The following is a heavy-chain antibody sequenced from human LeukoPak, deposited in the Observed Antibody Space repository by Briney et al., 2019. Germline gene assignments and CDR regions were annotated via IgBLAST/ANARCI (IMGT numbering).Heavy chain of an antibody. CDR2: INEDGTDS. D-gene: IGHD1-1*01. CDR3: VRDETLWTLDW. V-gene: IGHV3-74*03. CDR1: GFTFSGHW. J-gene: IGHJ4*02. Sequence: GGSLRLSCTASGFTFSGHWIHWVRQAPGRGLVWVSRINEDGTDSMYAESVKGRFTISRDNAKNTVYLQMNSLRAEDTAVYYCVRDETLWTLDWWGQGTVVSVSS.